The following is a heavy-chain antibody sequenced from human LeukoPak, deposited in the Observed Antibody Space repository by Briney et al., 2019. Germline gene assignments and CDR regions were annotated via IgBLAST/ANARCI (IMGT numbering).Heavy chain of an antibody. D-gene: IGHD6-13*01. Sequence: SETLSLTCTVSGGSLSSYYWNWIRQPAGKGLEWIGRIYINGNTNYNPSLKRRVTMSVDTTKNQLSLKLSSVTAADTAVYYCARASIPAAGFNYWGQGTLVTVSS. V-gene: IGHV4-4*07. CDR3: ARASIPAAGFNY. CDR2: IYINGNT. J-gene: IGHJ4*02. CDR1: GGSLSSYY.